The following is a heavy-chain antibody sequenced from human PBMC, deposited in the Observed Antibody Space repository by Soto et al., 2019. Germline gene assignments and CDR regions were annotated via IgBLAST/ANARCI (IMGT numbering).Heavy chain of an antibody. CDR1: GFTFSSYA. CDR3: ARRSSGWYFDY. Sequence: EVQLLESGGGLVQPGGSLRLSCAASGFTFSSYAMSWVRQAPGKGLEWVSAISGSGGSTYYADSVKGRFTISRDNSKDPLYLQMKRLRAEDPAVYYCARRSSGWYFDYWGQGTLVTVSS. CDR2: ISGSGGST. D-gene: IGHD6-19*01. J-gene: IGHJ4*02. V-gene: IGHV3-23*01.